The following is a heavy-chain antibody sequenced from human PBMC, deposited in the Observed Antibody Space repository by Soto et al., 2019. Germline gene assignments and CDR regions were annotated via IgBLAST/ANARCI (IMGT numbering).Heavy chain of an antibody. CDR2: ISGSGGST. CDR1: GFTFSSYA. J-gene: IGHJ3*02. Sequence: PGGSLRLSCAASGFTFSSYAMSWVRQVPGKGLEWVSAISGSGGSTYYADSVKGRFTISRDNSKNTLYLQMNSLRAEDTAVYYCAKDRRPYCSGGSCYPDAFDIWGQGTMVTVSS. V-gene: IGHV3-23*01. D-gene: IGHD2-15*01. CDR3: AKDRRPYCSGGSCYPDAFDI.